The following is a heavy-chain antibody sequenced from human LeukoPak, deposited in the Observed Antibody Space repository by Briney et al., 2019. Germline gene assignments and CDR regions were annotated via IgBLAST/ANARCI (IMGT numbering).Heavy chain of an antibody. CDR3: ARASKRDCPNGVCRDRYFQH. J-gene: IGHJ1*01. D-gene: IGHD2-8*01. Sequence: PSETLCLTCAAYGGTFSDYYWSWIRQPPGKGLEWIGEINHSGSTNYNPSLKSRVTISVDTSKKQFSLKLSSVTAADTAVYYCARASKRDCPNGVCRDRYFQHWGQGTLVTVSS. CDR2: INHSGST. V-gene: IGHV4-34*01. CDR1: GGTFSDYY.